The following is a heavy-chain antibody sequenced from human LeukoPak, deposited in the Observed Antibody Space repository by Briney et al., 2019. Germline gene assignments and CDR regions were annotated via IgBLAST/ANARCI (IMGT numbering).Heavy chain of an antibody. J-gene: IGHJ3*02. CDR3: ARRVAVARRDAFDI. D-gene: IGHD6-19*01. V-gene: IGHV1-46*01. Sequence: ASVKVSCKASGYTFTSYYMHWVRQAPGQGLEWMGIINPSGGSTSYAQKFQGRVTMSTDTSTGTAYMELRSLRSDDTAVYYCARRVAVARRDAFDIWGQGTMVTVSS. CDR2: INPSGGST. CDR1: GYTFTSYY.